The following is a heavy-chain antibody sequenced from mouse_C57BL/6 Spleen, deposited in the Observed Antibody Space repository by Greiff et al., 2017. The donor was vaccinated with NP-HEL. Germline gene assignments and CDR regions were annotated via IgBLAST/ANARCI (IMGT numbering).Heavy chain of an antibody. CDR2: IDPSDSYT. CDR1: GYTFTSYW. D-gene: IGHD1-1*01. CDR3: ARGEAYYGSSYPDY. V-gene: IGHV1-69*01. Sequence: VQLQQPGAELVMPGASVKLSCKASGYTFTSYWMHWVKQRPGQGLEWIGEIDPSDSYTNYNQKFKGKSTLTVDKSSSTAYMQLSSLTSEDSAVYDCARGEAYYGSSYPDYWGQGTTLTVSS. J-gene: IGHJ2*01.